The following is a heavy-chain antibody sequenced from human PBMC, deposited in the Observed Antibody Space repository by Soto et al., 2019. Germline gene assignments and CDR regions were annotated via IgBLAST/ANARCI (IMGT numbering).Heavy chain of an antibody. V-gene: IGHV3-48*03. CDR2: ISSSGSTI. D-gene: IGHD3-22*01. J-gene: IGHJ4*02. CDR1: GFTFSSYE. CDR3: ARAPYYYDSSGYYFDY. Sequence: GSLRLSCAASGFTFSSYEMNWVRQAPGKGLEWVSYISSSGSTIYYADSVKGRFTISRDNAKNSLYLQMNSLRAEDTAVYYCARAPYYYDSSGYYFDYWGQGTLVTVSS.